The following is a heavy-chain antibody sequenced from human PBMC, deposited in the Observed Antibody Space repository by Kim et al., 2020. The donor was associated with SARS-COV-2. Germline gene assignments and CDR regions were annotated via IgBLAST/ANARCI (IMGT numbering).Heavy chain of an antibody. J-gene: IGHJ2*01. Sequence: YADSVQGRFTISRNSSKNILYLHMNSLRAEDTAVYYCARLPPNSSYPHFDLWGRGTLVTVSS. V-gene: IGHV3-53*01. CDR3: ARLPPNSSYPHFDL. D-gene: IGHD5-12*01.